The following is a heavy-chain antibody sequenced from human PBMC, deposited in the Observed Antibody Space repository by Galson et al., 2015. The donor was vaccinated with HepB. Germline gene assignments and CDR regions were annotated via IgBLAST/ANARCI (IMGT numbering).Heavy chain of an antibody. D-gene: IGHD6-25*01. Sequence: SETLSLTCTVSGGSMNNYYWTWIRQPPGKGLEWIGHVYSTGSTQYNPSLKSRVTISVDTSKNQFSLNLRSVTVADTAVYFCARVVGQRLIHDAFDLWGQGTLVTVSS. V-gene: IGHV4-4*08. CDR1: GGSMNNYY. CDR2: VYSTGST. CDR3: ARVVGQRLIHDAFDL. J-gene: IGHJ3*01.